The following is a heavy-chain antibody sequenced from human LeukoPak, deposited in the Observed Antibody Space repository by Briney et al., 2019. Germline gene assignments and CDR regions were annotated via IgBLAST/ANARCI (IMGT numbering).Heavy chain of an antibody. V-gene: IGHV3-33*01. Sequence: GGSLRLSCAASGFTFSSYGMHWVRQAPGKGLEWVAVIWYDGSNKYYADSVKGRFTISRDNSKNTLYQQMKSLRAEDTAVYYCARGAIVGATTPLGDYFGYWGQGTLVTVSS. J-gene: IGHJ4*02. CDR3: ARGAIVGATTPLGDYFGY. D-gene: IGHD1-26*01. CDR1: GFTFSSYG. CDR2: IWYDGSNK.